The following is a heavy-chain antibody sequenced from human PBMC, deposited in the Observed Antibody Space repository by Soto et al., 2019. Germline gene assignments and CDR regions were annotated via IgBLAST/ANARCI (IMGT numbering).Heavy chain of an antibody. CDR1: GGSISSYY. D-gene: IGHD1-26*01. CDR2: IYYSGST. CDR3: ARRWGAAFDY. V-gene: IGHV4-59*08. J-gene: IGHJ4*02. Sequence: QVQLQESGPGLVKPSETLSLTCTVSGGSISSYYWSWIRQPPGKGLEWIGYIYYSGSTNYNPSLESRVTISVDTSDDQFSRKLSSVTAADTAVYYGARRWGAAFDYWGQGTLVTVSS.